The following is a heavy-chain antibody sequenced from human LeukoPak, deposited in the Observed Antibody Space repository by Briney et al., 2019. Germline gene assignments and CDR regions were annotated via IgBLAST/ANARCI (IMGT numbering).Heavy chain of an antibody. V-gene: IGHV3-23*01. J-gene: IGHJ3*02. D-gene: IGHD6-19*01. CDR1: GFTFSSYA. CDR3: ARDFQQWLVRRLGAFDI. Sequence: PGGSLRLSCAASGFTFSSYAMSWVRQAPGKGLEWVSTISGSGGNTYYADSVKGRFTISRDNAKNSLYLQMNGLRAEDTAVYYCARDFQQWLVRRLGAFDIWGQGTMVTVSS. CDR2: ISGSGGNT.